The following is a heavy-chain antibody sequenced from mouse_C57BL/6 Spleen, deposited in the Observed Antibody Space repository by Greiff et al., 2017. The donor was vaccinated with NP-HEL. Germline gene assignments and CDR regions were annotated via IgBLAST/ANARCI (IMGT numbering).Heavy chain of an antibody. J-gene: IGHJ3*01. CDR3: AKRDSSGLAWFAY. D-gene: IGHD3-2*02. CDR1: GFSLTSYG. CDR2: IWGVGST. Sequence: QVQLKESGPGLVAPSQSLSITCTVSGFSLTSYGVDWVRQSPGKGLEWLGVIWGVGSTNYNSALKSRLSISKDNSKSQVFLKMNSLQPDDTAMYYCAKRDSSGLAWFAYWGQGTLVTVSA. V-gene: IGHV2-6*01.